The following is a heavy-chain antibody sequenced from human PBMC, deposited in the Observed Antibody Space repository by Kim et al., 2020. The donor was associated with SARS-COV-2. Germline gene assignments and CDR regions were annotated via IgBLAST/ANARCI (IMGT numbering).Heavy chain of an antibody. V-gene: IGHV3-53*01. J-gene: IGHJ6*04. Sequence: GGSLRLSCAASGFNVSRNYMSWVRQAPGKGLEWVSVIYTGGSSYYADSVKGRFTLSRDNSKNTLYLQMNSLRDEDTAVYYCARDLIVGAGTGADSYSYHGLDVWGRGTTVTVSS. CDR1: GFNVSRNY. D-gene: IGHD6-13*01. CDR3: ARDLIVGAGTGADSYSYHGLDV. CDR2: IYTGGSS.